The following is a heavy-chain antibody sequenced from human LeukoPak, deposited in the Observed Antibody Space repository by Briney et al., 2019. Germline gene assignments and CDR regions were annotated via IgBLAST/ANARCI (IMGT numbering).Heavy chain of an antibody. J-gene: IGHJ4*02. D-gene: IGHD3-9*01. CDR3: AKAVGFAWYWHY. V-gene: IGHV3-23*01. Sequence: PGGSLRLSCAASGFTFRSYAMTWVRQAPGKGLEWVSAISSSVSLTYYADAVKGRFTVSRDNSKNTLYLQMNSLRAEDTAVYYCAKAVGFAWYWHYWGQGTLVTVSS. CDR2: ISSSVSLT. CDR1: GFTFRSYA.